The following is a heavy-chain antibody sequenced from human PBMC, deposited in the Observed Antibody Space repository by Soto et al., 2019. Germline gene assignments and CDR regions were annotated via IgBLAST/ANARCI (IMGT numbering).Heavy chain of an antibody. V-gene: IGHV1-18*01. CDR2: ISAYNGNT. Sequence: ASVKVSCKASGYTFTSYGISCVRQAPGQGLEWMGWISAYNGNTNYAQKLQGRVTMATDTSTSTAYMELRSLRSDDTAVYYCARARIAAAPSDYWGQGTLVTVSS. CDR3: ARARIAAAPSDY. CDR1: GYTFTSYG. D-gene: IGHD6-13*01. J-gene: IGHJ4*02.